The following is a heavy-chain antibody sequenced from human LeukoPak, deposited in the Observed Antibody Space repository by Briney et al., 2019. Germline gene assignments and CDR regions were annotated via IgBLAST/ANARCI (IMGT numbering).Heavy chain of an antibody. V-gene: IGHV3-30-3*01. Sequence: GRSLRLSCAASGFTFSSYAMHWVRQAPGKGLEWVAVISYDGSNKYYADSAKGRFTISRDNSKNTLYLQMNSLRAEDTAVYYCARDLDYYDSSGYRWGQGTLVTVSS. CDR3: ARDLDYYDSSGYR. J-gene: IGHJ4*02. D-gene: IGHD3-22*01. CDR1: GFTFSSYA. CDR2: ISYDGSNK.